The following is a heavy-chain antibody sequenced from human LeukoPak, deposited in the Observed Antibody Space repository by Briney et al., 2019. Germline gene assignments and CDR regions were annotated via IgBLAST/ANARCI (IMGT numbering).Heavy chain of an antibody. V-gene: IGHV4-59*01. J-gene: IGHJ4*02. CDR1: GGSISSYY. D-gene: IGHD6-19*01. CDR2: IYYSGST. Sequence: SETLSLTCTVSGGSISSYYWSWIRQPPGKGLEWIGYIYYSGSTNYNPSLKSRVTISVDTSKNQFSLKLSSVTAADTAVYYCARGYSSGWYRIDYWGQGTLVTVSS. CDR3: ARGYSSGWYRIDY.